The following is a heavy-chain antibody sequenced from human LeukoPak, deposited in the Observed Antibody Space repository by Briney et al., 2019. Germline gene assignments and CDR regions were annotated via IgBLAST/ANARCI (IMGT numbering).Heavy chain of an antibody. D-gene: IGHD5-12*01. CDR3: AIGSTSSGYDLADY. V-gene: IGHV3-9*01. CDR1: GFTFADFA. Sequence: GGSLRLSCAASGFTFADFAMHWVRQAPGKGLEWVSGISWNGGTIGHADSVKGRFTISRDNAKNSLYLQMNSLRVEDTALYYCAIGSTSSGYDLADYWGLGTLVIVSS. CDR2: ISWNGGTI. J-gene: IGHJ4*02.